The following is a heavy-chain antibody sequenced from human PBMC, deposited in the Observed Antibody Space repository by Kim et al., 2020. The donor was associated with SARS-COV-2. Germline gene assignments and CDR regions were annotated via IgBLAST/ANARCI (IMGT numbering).Heavy chain of an antibody. V-gene: IGHV3-7*01. D-gene: IGHD3-22*01. J-gene: IGHJ6*02. Sequence: GGSLRRSCAASGFTFSSYWMSWVRQAPGKGLEWVANIKQDGSEKYYVDSVKGRFTISRDNAKNSLYLQMNSLRAEDTAVYYCARDFRAMIWGYYYYGMDVWGQGTTVTVSS. CDR3: ARDFRAMIWGYYYYGMDV. CDR2: IKQDGSEK. CDR1: GFTFSSYW.